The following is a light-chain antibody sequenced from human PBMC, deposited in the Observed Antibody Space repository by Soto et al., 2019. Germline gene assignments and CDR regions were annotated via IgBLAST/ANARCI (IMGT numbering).Light chain of an antibody. CDR3: SSYAGSNWG. Sequence: QSVLTQPPSASGSPGQSVTISCTGTSSDVGGYNYVSWYQQHPGKAPKLMIYEVSKRPSGVPDRFSGSKSGNTASLTVSGLQAEDEADYYCSSYAGSNWGFGTGTKLTVL. CDR2: EVS. V-gene: IGLV2-8*01. CDR1: SSDVGGYNY. J-gene: IGLJ1*01.